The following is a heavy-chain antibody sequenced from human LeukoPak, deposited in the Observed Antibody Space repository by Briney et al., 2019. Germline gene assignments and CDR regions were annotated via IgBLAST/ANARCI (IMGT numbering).Heavy chain of an antibody. V-gene: IGHV3-23*01. D-gene: IGHD3-10*01. CDR1: RFTFSSYA. J-gene: IGHJ4*02. CDR2: ISAGGGGS. Sequence: PGGSLRLSCAASRFTFSSYAMSWVRQAPGKGLEWVSSISAGGGGSYYADSVQGRFTISRDTSKNTLYLQMNSLRAEDTAVYYCAKGGRMVRGVIVTNYYFDYWGQGTPVTVSS. CDR3: AKGGRMVRGVIVTNYYFDY.